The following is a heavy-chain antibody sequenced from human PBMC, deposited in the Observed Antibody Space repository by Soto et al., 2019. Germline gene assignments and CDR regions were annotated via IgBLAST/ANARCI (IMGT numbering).Heavy chain of an antibody. CDR2: ISGSGGST. Sequence: PGGSLRLSCAASGFTFSSYAMSWVRQAPGRGLEWVSAISGSGGSTYYADSVKGRFTISRDNSKNTLYLQMNGLRAEDTAVYYCAKCRGITMVRGARYFDLWGRGTLVTVSS. CDR3: AKCRGITMVRGARYFDL. CDR1: GFTFSSYA. D-gene: IGHD3-10*01. J-gene: IGHJ2*01. V-gene: IGHV3-23*01.